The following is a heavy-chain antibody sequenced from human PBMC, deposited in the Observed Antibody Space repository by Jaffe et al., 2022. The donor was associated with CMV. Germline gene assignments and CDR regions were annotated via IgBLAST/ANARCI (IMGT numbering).Heavy chain of an antibody. CDR3: ARFAGNPYNWFDP. CDR1: GFTVSSNY. V-gene: IGHV3-53*01. J-gene: IGHJ5*02. D-gene: IGHD1-1*01. Sequence: EVQLVESGGGLIQPGGSLRLSCAASGFTVSSNYMSWVRQAPGKGLEWVSVIYSGGSTYYADSVKGRFTISRDNSKNTLYLQMNSLRAEDTAVYYCARFAGNPYNWFDPWGQGTLVTVSS. CDR2: IYSGGST.